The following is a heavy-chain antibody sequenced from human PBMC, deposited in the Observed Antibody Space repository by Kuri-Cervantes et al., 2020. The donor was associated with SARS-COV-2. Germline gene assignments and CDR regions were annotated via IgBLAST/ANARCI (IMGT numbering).Heavy chain of an antibody. CDR3: AIAWSTFDY. V-gene: IGHV4-39*07. CDR2: IYYSGST. D-gene: IGHD2-15*01. Sequence: GSLRLSCTVSGGSISSSSYYWGWIRQPPGKGLEWIGSIYYSGSTYYNPSLKSRVTISVDMSKNQFSLKLSSVTAADTAVYYCAIAWSTFDYWGQGTLVTVSS. J-gene: IGHJ4*02. CDR1: GGSISSSSYY.